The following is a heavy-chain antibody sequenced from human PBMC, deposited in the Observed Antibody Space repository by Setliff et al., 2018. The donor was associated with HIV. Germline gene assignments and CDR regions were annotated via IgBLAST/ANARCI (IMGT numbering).Heavy chain of an antibody. V-gene: IGHV4-39*07. D-gene: IGHD3-22*01. CDR3: ARLRLTMIMGVDYFDH. Sequence: PSETLSLTCTVSGGPINSGSYHWGWIRQPPGKGLEWIGSIYYSGSTYYNPSLKSRVTMSVDTSKNQFSLRLTSVTAADTAVYYCARLRLTMIMGVDYFDHWGQGTLVTVSS. CDR2: IYYSGST. CDR1: GGPINSGSYH. J-gene: IGHJ4*02.